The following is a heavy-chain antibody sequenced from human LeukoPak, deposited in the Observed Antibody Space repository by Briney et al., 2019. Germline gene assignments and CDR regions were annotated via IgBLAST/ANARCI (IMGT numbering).Heavy chain of an antibody. Sequence: PSETLSLTCTVSGGSISSYYWSWIRQPPGKGLEWIGYIYYSGSTNYNPSLKSRVTISVDTSKNQFSLKLSSVTAADTAVYYCARGAPMGYENYFDYWGQGTLVTVSS. V-gene: IGHV4-59*01. D-gene: IGHD2-15*01. CDR2: IYYSGST. J-gene: IGHJ4*02. CDR3: ARGAPMGYENYFDY. CDR1: GGSISSYY.